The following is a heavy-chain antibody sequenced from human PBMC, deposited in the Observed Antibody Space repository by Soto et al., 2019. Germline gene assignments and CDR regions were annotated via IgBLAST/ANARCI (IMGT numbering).Heavy chain of an antibody. J-gene: IGHJ3*02. CDR2: INHSGNT. CDR3: ARRRTCSGGSCYFRRTFDI. D-gene: IGHD2-15*01. Sequence: PSETLSLTCTVSGGSISSYYWSWIRQPPGKGLEWIGEINHSGNTNYNPSLKSRVTISVDTSKNQFSLKLSSVSAADTAVYYCARRRTCSGGSCYFRRTFDIWGQGTLVTVSS. V-gene: IGHV4-34*01. CDR1: GGSISSYY.